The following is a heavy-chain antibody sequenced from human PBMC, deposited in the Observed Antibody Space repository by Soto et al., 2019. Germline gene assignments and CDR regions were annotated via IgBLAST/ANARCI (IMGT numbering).Heavy chain of an antibody. D-gene: IGHD3-22*01. Sequence: EVQLVESGGGLVQPGGSLRLSCAASGFTVSSNYMSWVRQAPGKGLEWVSVIYSGGSTYYADSVKGRFTISRDNSKNTLYLQMNSLRVEDTAVYYCARDLAMIGTSVDYWGQGTLVTVSS. CDR2: IYSGGST. V-gene: IGHV3-66*01. CDR1: GFTVSSNY. J-gene: IGHJ4*02. CDR3: ARDLAMIGTSVDY.